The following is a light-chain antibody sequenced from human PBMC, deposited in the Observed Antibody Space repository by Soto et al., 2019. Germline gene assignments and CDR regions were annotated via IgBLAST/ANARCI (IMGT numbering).Light chain of an antibody. V-gene: IGLV1-47*01. J-gene: IGLJ2*01. Sequence: QTVVTQPPSASGTPGQRVTISCSGSSSNIGSNYVYWYQQLPGTVPQLLIYRNSERPSGVPDRFSGSKSGTSASLAISGLRSEDEADYYCAAWDDILIGVVFGGGTKLTVL. CDR1: SSNIGSNY. CDR3: AAWDDILIGVV. CDR2: RNS.